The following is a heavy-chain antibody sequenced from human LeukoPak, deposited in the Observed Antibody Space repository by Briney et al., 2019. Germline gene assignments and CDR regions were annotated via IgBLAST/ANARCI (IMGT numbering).Heavy chain of an antibody. J-gene: IGHJ5*02. Sequence: SGTLSLTCAVSGGSISSSNWGSWVRQPPGKGLEWGGEIYHSVSTNYNPSPKSRVTTSVDKSKNHFSLKLSSVTAADTAVYYCARDHRGITMATNWFDPWGQGTLVTVSS. CDR2: IYHSVST. CDR3: ARDHRGITMATNWFDP. D-gene: IGHD3-10*01. CDR1: GGSISSSNW. V-gene: IGHV4-4*02.